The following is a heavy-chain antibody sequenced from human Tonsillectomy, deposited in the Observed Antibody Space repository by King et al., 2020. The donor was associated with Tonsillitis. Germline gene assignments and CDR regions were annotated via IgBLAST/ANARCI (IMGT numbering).Heavy chain of an antibody. V-gene: IGHV1-8*01. Sequence: VQLVESGAEVKKPGASVKVSCKASGYTFNSYDINWVRQATGKGLEGMGWMNHNSGSKGYVQKFQGGVTMTRNTSISTAYIERSSLRSEDTAVYYCAGAGGRRFVEWLPQPPDYWGQGTRVTVSS. J-gene: IGHJ4*02. D-gene: IGHD3-3*01. CDR2: MNHNSGSK. CDR1: GYTFNSYD. CDR3: AGAGGRRFVEWLPQPPDY.